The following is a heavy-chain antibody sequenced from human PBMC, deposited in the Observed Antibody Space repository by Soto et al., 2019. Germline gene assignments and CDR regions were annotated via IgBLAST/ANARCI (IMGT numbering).Heavy chain of an antibody. CDR2: ISYDGSNK. CDR1: RFTFSSYG. V-gene: IGHV3-30*18. J-gene: IGHJ6*02. D-gene: IGHD2-8*02. CDR3: AKGLVGYVFGVQDYLYGMDV. Sequence: QVQLVESGGGVVQPGRSLRLSCAASRFTFSSYGMHWVRQAPGKGLEWVAAISYDGSNKNYADSVKGRFTISRDNSKNTRYLQMNGLRGEDTAVYHCAKGLVGYVFGVQDYLYGMDVWGQGTTVTVSS.